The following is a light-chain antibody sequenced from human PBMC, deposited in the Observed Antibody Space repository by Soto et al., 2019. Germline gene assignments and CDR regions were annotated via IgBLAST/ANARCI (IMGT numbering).Light chain of an antibody. Sequence: QSALTQPPSASGSPGQSVTIPCTGTSSDVGGYDHVSWYQQHPGKAPKLMIYELTKRPAGVPDRFSGSKSGNTASLTVSGRQADDGADYFCLSLAGIYSHVYGPGTRVTVL. J-gene: IGLJ1*01. V-gene: IGLV2-8*01. CDR1: SSDVGGYDH. CDR3: LSLAGIYSHV. CDR2: ELT.